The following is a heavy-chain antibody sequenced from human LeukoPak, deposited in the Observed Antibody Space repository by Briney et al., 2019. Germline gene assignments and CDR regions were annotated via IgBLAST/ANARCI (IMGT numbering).Heavy chain of an antibody. Sequence: GGSLRLSCAASGFTFSSYEMHWVRQPPEKGLEWVSYISSSDSTIYYADSVKGRFTISRDNAKNSLNLQMNSLRAEDTAVYYRASLFPWFDPWGQGTLVTVSS. V-gene: IGHV3-48*03. CDR2: ISSSDSTI. CDR1: GFTFSSYE. CDR3: ASLFPWFDP. J-gene: IGHJ5*02.